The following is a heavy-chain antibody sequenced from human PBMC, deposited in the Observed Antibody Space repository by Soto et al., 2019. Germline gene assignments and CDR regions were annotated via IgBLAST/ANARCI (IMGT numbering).Heavy chain of an antibody. CDR3: ARRFTTVTPQIIAY. CDR1: GGSISSSSYY. V-gene: IGHV4-39*01. J-gene: IGHJ4*02. CDR2: IYYSGST. Sequence: SETLSLACTVSGGSISSSSYYWGWIRQPPGKGLEWIGSIYYSGSTYYNPSLKSRVTISVDTSKNQFSLKLSSVTAADTAVYYCARRFTTVTPQIIAYWGQGTLVTVSS. D-gene: IGHD4-4*01.